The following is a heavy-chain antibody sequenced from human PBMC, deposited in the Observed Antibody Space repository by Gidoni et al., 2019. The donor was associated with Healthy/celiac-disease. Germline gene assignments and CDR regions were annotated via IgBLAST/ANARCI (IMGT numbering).Heavy chain of an antibody. J-gene: IGHJ6*02. CDR3: ARLLRRYNYGMDV. CDR1: GGSFSGYY. V-gene: IGHV4-34*01. Sequence: HVQLQQWGAGLLKPSATLSLTCAVYGGSFSGYYWSLIRQPPGEGLEWIGEINNSGSTNYNPDLKSRVTITVDTAKKQFSQKLSSVTAEDKAVYYCARLLRRYNYGMDVWGRGTTVTVSS. CDR2: INNSGST. D-gene: IGHD3-10*01.